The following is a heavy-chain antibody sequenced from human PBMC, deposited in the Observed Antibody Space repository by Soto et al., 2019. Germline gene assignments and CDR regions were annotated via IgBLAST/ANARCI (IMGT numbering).Heavy chain of an antibody. CDR3: ARESRYCSGGSCYFLPGIDY. D-gene: IGHD2-15*01. V-gene: IGHV1-69*12. Sequence: QVQLVQSGAEVKKPGSSVKVSCKASGGTFSSYAISWVRQAPGQGLEWMGGIIPIFGTANYAQKFQGRVTITAHESTSTAYMELGSLRAEDTAVYYCARESRYCSGGSCYFLPGIDYWGQGTLVTVSS. J-gene: IGHJ4*02. CDR2: IIPIFGTA. CDR1: GGTFSSYA.